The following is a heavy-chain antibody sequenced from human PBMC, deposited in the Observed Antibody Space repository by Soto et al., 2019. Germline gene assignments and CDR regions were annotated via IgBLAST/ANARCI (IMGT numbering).Heavy chain of an antibody. J-gene: IGHJ4*02. CDR3: SRISSYSYFYS. V-gene: IGHV2-70*11. Sequence: SGPTLVNPTQTLTLTCTFSGFSLSTRGMCVSWIRQPPGKALEWLARIDWDNDKYYSASLKTRLTISKDTSKNQLVLTLTNMDPVDTATYYCSRISSYSYFYSWGQGVLVTVSS. CDR1: GFSLSTRGMC. CDR2: IDWDNDK. D-gene: IGHD2-15*01.